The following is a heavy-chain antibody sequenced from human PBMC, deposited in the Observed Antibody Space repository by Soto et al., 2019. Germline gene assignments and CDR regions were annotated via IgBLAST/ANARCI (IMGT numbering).Heavy chain of an antibody. CDR2: IYYSGNT. CDR1: GVSISTAGSS. D-gene: IGHD6-6*01. CDR3: VQGLRPFDP. Sequence: PSETLPHTWTVSGVSISTAGSSWSWIRQHPGKGLGSLGYIYYSGNTYYNPSLKGRLTVSVRASKNQFSLELTSVTASDTAVDYCVQGLRPFDPWGPGTLVTV. J-gene: IGHJ5*02. V-gene: IGHV4-31*02.